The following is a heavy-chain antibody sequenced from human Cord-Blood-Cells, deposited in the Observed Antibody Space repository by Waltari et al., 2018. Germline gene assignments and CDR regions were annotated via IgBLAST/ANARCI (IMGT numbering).Heavy chain of an antibody. CDR2: IKSKTDGGTT. V-gene: IGHV3-15*01. D-gene: IGHD6-6*01. CDR1: GFTFSKAW. Sequence: EVQLVESGGGLVKPGGSLRLSCAASGFTFSKAWMSWVRQAPGQGLEWVGRIKSKTDGGTTDYAAPVKGRFTISRDDSKNTLYLQMNSLKTEDTAVYYCTTEGDSSSSYYYYYYMDVWGKGTTVTVSS. J-gene: IGHJ6*03. CDR3: TTEGDSSSSYYYYYYMDV.